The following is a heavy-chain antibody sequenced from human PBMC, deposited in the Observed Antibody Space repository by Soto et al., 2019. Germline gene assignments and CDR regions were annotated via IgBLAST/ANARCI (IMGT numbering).Heavy chain of an antibody. CDR2: ISHSGRA. Sequence: SETLSLTCGVSGFSIQTSYFWGWIRQPPGKGLEWIGLISHSGRAISHPSFASRATISLDTTNNAFSLTLKSVTAADTAVYYCAFFWSFRLVRVLLYFCGQGSLVPGSS. V-gene: IGHV4-38-2*01. CDR3: AFFWSFRLVRVLLYF. D-gene: IGHD3-3*01. CDR1: GFSIQTSYF. J-gene: IGHJ4*02.